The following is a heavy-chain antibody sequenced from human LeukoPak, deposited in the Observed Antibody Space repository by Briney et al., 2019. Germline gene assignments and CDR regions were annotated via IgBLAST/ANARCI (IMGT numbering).Heavy chain of an antibody. CDR1: GYTFTSYY. CDR3: ARDVGSSSWYFDY. CDR2: INPSGGST. J-gene: IGHJ4*02. V-gene: IGHV1-46*01. Sequence: ASVKVFCKASGYTFTSYYMYWVRQAPGQGLEWMGMINPSGGSTTYAQKFQGRVTMTRDTSTSTVYMELSSLRSEDTAVYYCARDVGSSSWYFDYWGQGTLVTVSS. D-gene: IGHD6-13*01.